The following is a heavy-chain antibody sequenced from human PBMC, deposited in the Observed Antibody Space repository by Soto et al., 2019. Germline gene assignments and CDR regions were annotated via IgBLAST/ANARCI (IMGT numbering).Heavy chain of an antibody. CDR2: IYYSGST. V-gene: IGHV4-39*01. CDR1: GGSISSSSYY. D-gene: IGHD3-3*01. Sequence: SETLSLTCTVSGGSISSSSYYWGWIRQPPGKGLEWIGSIYYSGSTYYNPSLKSRVTISVDTSKNQFSLKLSSVTAADTAVYYCASITRDFWSGYSTKFDYWGQGTLVTVSS. J-gene: IGHJ4*02. CDR3: ASITRDFWSGYSTKFDY.